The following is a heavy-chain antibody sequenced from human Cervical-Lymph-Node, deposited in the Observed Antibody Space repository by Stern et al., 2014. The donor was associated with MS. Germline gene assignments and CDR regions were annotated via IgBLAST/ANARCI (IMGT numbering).Heavy chain of an antibody. J-gene: IGHJ4*02. CDR1: GFTFDDYA. D-gene: IGHD3-9*01. CDR2: ISWNSGSI. Sequence: QLVESGGGVVQPGRSLRLSCAASGFTFDDYAMHWVRQAPGKGLEWVSGISWNSGSIGYADSVKGRFTISRDNAKNSLYLQMNSLRAEDTALYYCAKAGYDILTGYIYYFDYWGQGTLVTVSS. CDR3: AKAGYDILTGYIYYFDY. V-gene: IGHV3-9*01.